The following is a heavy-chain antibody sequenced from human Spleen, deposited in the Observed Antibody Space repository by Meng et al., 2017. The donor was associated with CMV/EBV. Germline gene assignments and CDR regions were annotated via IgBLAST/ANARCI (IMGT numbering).Heavy chain of an antibody. Sequence: SETLSLTCTVSGGSFRSSTYYWGWIRQPPGKGLEWIGSIYYSGATYYNPSLKSRVTISVDTFKNQFSLKLSSVTAADTAVYYCARSSNPYYYYGMDVWGQGTTVTVSS. V-gene: IGHV4-39*07. D-gene: IGHD4-11*01. CDR2: IYYSGAT. J-gene: IGHJ6*02. CDR3: ARSSNPYYYYGMDV. CDR1: GGSFRSSTYY.